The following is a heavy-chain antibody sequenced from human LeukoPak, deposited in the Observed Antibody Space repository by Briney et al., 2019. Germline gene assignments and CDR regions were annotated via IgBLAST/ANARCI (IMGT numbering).Heavy chain of an antibody. D-gene: IGHD4-17*01. V-gene: IGHV3-7*03. CDR3: AKDGKRGDYAHGWYFDL. Sequence: PGGSLRLSCAASGFTFSNYWMTWVRQAPGKGLEWVANIKQDGSEKYYVDSVKGRFTISRDNSKNTLYLQMNSLRAEDTAVYYCAKDGKRGDYAHGWYFDLWGRGTLVTVSS. CDR1: GFTFSNYW. J-gene: IGHJ2*01. CDR2: IKQDGSEK.